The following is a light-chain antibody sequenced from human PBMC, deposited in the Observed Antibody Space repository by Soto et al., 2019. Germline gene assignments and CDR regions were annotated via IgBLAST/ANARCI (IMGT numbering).Light chain of an antibody. CDR2: EVV. CDR1: SSDVGGYNY. V-gene: IGLV2-14*01. Sequence: QSVLTQPASVSGSPGQSITIYCTGTSSDVGGYNYVSWYQHHPGKAPKLMIYEVVNRPSGVSNRFSGSKSGITASLTISGLRAEDEADYYCTSYTSSSPLVFGTGTKVTVL. CDR3: TSYTSSSPLV. J-gene: IGLJ1*01.